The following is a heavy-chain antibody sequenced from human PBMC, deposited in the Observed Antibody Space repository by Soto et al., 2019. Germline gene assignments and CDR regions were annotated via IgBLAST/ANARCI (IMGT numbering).Heavy chain of an antibody. D-gene: IGHD3-22*01. Sequence: GASVKVSCAASGFTFSSYSMNWVRQAPGKGLEWVSSISSSSSYIYYADSVKGRFTISRDNAKNSLYLQMNSLRAEDTAVYYCARVTYYYDSSGYYLDAFDIWGQGTMVTVSS. CDR3: ARVTYYYDSSGYYLDAFDI. J-gene: IGHJ3*02. CDR1: GFTFSSYS. V-gene: IGHV3-21*01. CDR2: ISSSSSYI.